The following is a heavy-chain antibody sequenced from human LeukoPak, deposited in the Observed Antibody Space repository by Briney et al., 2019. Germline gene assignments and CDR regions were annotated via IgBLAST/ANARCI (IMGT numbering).Heavy chain of an antibody. CDR1: GGTFSSYA. V-gene: IGHV1-69*04. Sequence: EASVKVSCKASGGTFSSYAISWVRQAPGQGLEWMGRIIPILGIANYAQKFQGRLTITTDESTSTAYMELSSLRSEDTAVFYCATASGITIFGVVPGSSYYMDVWGKGTTVTVSS. CDR3: ATASGITIFGVVPGSSYYMDV. J-gene: IGHJ6*03. D-gene: IGHD3-3*01. CDR2: IIPILGIA.